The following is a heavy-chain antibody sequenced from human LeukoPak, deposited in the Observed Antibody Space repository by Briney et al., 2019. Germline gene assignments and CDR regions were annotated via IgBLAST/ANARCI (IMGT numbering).Heavy chain of an antibody. D-gene: IGHD3-10*01. CDR2: IYNGGII. V-gene: IGHV4-4*07. Sequence: SETLSLTCTVSGDSISRYYWSWIRQPAGKGLEWIGRIYNGGIITYNPSLKSRVTISIDTSNNQFSLRLRFVTAADTAVYYCARDSGTTGEVKFDPWGQGTLVTVSS. CDR3: ARDSGTTGEVKFDP. CDR1: GDSISRYY. J-gene: IGHJ5*02.